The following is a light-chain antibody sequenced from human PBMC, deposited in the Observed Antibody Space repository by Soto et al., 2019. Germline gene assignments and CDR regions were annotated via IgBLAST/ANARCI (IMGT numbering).Light chain of an antibody. Sequence: EIVMTQSPSTLSVSPGERATLSCRASQSVSIDLAWYQQTHGQSPRLLIYGASIRATGIPARFSGSGYGTEFNLTISSLQPDDFAVYYCQQYGSSPTTFGQGTKVDIK. CDR2: GAS. CDR1: QSVSID. CDR3: QQYGSSPTT. J-gene: IGKJ1*01. V-gene: IGKV3-15*01.